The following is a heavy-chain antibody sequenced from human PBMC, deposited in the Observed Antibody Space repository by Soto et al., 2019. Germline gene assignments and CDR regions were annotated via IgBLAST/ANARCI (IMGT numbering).Heavy chain of an antibody. Sequence: QVQLQESGPGLVKPSGTLFLTCAVSGGSISDNWWSWVRQPPGKGLEWIGEIYHSGTTYYTPSLRSRVVILVDKXXXXXXXXXXSXXXXXXXXXYCARHVAVPRTRGFDYWGPGTLVAVSS. V-gene: IGHV4-4*02. CDR1: GGSISDNW. D-gene: IGHD2-21*01. CDR2: IYHSGTT. CDR3: ARHVAVPRTRGFDY. J-gene: IGHJ4*02.